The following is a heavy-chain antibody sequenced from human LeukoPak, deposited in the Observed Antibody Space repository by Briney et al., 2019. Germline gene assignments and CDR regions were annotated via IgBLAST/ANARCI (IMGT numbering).Heavy chain of an antibody. CDR1: GYTFIRHW. V-gene: IGHV1-2*02. CDR2: INPNSGGT. Sequence: ASVKVSCKASGYTFIRHWMHWVRLAPGQGLEWMGWINPNSGGTNYAQKFQGRVTMTRDTSISTAYMELSRLRSDDTAVYYCARDFSHYYDSSGYYYYNWFDPWGQGTLVTVSS. D-gene: IGHD3-22*01. CDR3: ARDFSHYYDSSGYYYYNWFDP. J-gene: IGHJ5*02.